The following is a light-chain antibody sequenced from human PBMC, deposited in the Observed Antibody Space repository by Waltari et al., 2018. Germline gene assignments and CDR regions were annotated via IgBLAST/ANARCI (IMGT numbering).Light chain of an antibody. J-gene: IGKJ4*01. V-gene: IGKV1-5*03. Sequence: DIRMTQSPSTLSASAGDSVIISCRASHSISKWVAWYQQKPGKAPKLLIYEASTLQSGVPSRFSGTGSGTDFTLTISSLQPDDFATYYCQQYNSYSLLTFGGGTKVEIK. CDR3: QQYNSYSLLT. CDR2: EAS. CDR1: HSISKW.